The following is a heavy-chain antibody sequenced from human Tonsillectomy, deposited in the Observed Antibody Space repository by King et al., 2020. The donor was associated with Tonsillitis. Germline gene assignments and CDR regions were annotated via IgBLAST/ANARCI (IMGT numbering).Heavy chain of an antibody. D-gene: IGHD3-3*01. J-gene: IGHJ5*02. Sequence: HVQLVESGAEVKKPGASVKVSCKASGYTFTSYDINWVRQATGQGLEWMGWMNPNSGNTGYAQKFQGRVTMTRNTSISTAYMGLSSLRSEDTAVYYRASGCFYYDCWSGYGGSNWFDPWGQGTLVTVSS. V-gene: IGHV1-8*01. CDR3: ASGCFYYDCWSGYGGSNWFDP. CDR2: MNPNSGNT. CDR1: GYTFTSYD.